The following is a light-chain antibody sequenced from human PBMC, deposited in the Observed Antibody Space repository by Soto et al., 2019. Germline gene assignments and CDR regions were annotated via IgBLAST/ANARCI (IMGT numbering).Light chain of an antibody. CDR2: DAS. CDR3: LQRSNWPIT. Sequence: EIVLTQSPATLSLSPGERATLSCRASQSVSSYLAWYQQKPGQAPRLLIYDASNRATGIPARFSGSGSGTDFTLTISSLEPEDFAVYYCLQRSNWPITFGPGTKVDIK. CDR1: QSVSSY. J-gene: IGKJ3*01. V-gene: IGKV3-11*01.